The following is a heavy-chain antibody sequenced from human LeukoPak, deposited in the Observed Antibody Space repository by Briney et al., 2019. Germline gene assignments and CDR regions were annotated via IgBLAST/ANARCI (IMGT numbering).Heavy chain of an antibody. CDR3: ARSYGSGSYSSPFDY. J-gene: IGHJ4*02. CDR1: GGSISSSNW. D-gene: IGHD3-10*01. Sequence: SETLSLTCTVSGGSISSSNWWSWVRQPPGKGLEWIGEIYHSGSTNYNPSLKSRVTISVDKSKNQFSLKLSSVTAADTAVYYCARSYGSGSYSSPFDYWGQGTLVTVSS. CDR2: IYHSGST. V-gene: IGHV4-4*02.